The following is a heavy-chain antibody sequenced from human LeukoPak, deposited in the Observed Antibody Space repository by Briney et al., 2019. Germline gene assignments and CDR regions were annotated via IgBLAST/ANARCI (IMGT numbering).Heavy chain of an antibody. J-gene: IGHJ4*02. Sequence: ISSDGSYKNYADSVKGRFTVSRDNAKNSLYLQMNSLRAEDTAVYYCARAYYDSSGFHWGQGTLVTVSS. V-gene: IGHV3-30*07. CDR2: ISSDGSYK. D-gene: IGHD3-22*01. CDR3: ARAYYDSSGFH.